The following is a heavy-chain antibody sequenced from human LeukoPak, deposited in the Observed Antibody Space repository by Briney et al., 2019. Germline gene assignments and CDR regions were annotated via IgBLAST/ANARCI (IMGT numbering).Heavy chain of an antibody. Sequence: SETLSLTCSVSTDSTNTYYWSWIRQSPGKGLEWIGHIYHSGSTDYNPSFKSRVTISIDTSKKVFSLQLTSVTVADTAMYYRVRLRWKLLAPYFDHWGQGAFVIVSS. CDR3: VRLRWKLLAPYFDH. CDR2: IYHSGST. CDR1: TDSTNTYY. J-gene: IGHJ4*02. V-gene: IGHV4-59*03. D-gene: IGHD1-1*01.